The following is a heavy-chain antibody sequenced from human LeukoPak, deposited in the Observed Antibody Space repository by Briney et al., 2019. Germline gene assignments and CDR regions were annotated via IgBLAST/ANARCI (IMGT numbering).Heavy chain of an antibody. Sequence: GGSLRLSCAASGFTFSSYAMHWVRQAPGKELEWVAVISYDGSNKYYADSVKGRFTISRDNSKNTLYLQMNSLRAEDTAVYYCARDNVRYSSSSGFDYWGQGTLVTVSS. CDR2: ISYDGSNK. D-gene: IGHD6-6*01. CDR3: ARDNVRYSSSSGFDY. CDR1: GFTFSSYA. J-gene: IGHJ4*02. V-gene: IGHV3-30*01.